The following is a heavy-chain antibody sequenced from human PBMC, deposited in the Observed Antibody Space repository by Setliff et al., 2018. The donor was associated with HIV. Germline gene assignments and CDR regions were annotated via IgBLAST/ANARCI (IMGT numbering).Heavy chain of an antibody. CDR1: GLGYTFYNYA. D-gene: IGHD1-26*01. Sequence: PGGSLRLSCAASGLGYTFYNYAMTWVRQAPGKGLEWVSSISGSGGRTYYTDSVKGRFTISRDNSKDTVFLQMNSLRAEDTAVYYCARDPRASGSYSYFDYWGLGTLVTVSS. CDR2: ISGSGGRT. V-gene: IGHV3-23*01. CDR3: ARDPRASGSYSYFDY. J-gene: IGHJ4*02.